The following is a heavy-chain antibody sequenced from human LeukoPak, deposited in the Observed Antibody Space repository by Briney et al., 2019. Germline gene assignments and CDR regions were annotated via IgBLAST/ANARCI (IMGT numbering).Heavy chain of an antibody. J-gene: IGHJ4*02. D-gene: IGHD3-3*01. Sequence: SETLSLTCTVSGGSISSYYWSWIRQPPGKGLEWIGYIYYSGSTNYNPSLKSRVTISVDTSKNQFSLKLSSVTAADTAVYYCARGDDFWSGSLFDYWGQGTLVTVSS. CDR1: GGSISSYY. CDR3: ARGDDFWSGSLFDY. V-gene: IGHV4-59*01. CDR2: IYYSGST.